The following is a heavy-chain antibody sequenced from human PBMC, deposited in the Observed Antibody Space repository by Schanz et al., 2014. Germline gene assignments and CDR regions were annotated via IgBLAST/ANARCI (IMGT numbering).Heavy chain of an antibody. J-gene: IGHJ6*02. CDR1: GFTLSSYA. D-gene: IGHD2-15*01. Sequence: QVQLVESGGGVVQPGRSLRLSCAAYGFTLSSYAMHWVRQAPGKGLEWVSVIYSGIGAYYADSVKDRFTVSRDNSKNTLHLQVTSLRAGDTAVCYCAKGMGYCSGGTCYDYYYYGLDVWGQGTTVTVSS. CDR2: IYSGIGA. V-gene: IGHV3-NL1*01. CDR3: AKGMGYCSGGTCYDYYYYGLDV.